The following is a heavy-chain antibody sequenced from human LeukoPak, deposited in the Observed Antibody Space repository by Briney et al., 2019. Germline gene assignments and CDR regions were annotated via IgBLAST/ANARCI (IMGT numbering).Heavy chain of an antibody. CDR3: VKSSSSWSQFEYFQH. D-gene: IGHD6-13*01. J-gene: IGHJ1*01. CDR2: ISSNGGST. V-gene: IGHV3-64D*06. Sequence: GGSLRLSCSASGFTFSSYAMHWVRQAPGKGLEYVSAISSNGGSTYYADSVKGRFTISRDNSKNTLYLQMSSQRGEDTAVYYCVKSSSSWSQFEYFQHWGQGTLVTVSS. CDR1: GFTFSSYA.